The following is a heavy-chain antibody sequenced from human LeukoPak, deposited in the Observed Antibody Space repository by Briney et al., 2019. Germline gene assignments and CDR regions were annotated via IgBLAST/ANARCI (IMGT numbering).Heavy chain of an antibody. D-gene: IGHD3-22*01. CDR3: ARDASGYYYDPSYYFDY. CDR2: ISYDGSNK. V-gene: IGHV3-30-3*01. Sequence: GGSLRLSCAASGFTFSSYAMHWVRQAPGKGLEWVAVISYDGSNKYCADSVKGRFTISRDNSKNTLYLQMNSLRAEDTAVYYCARDASGYYYDPSYYFDYWGQGTLVTVSS. CDR1: GFTFSSYA. J-gene: IGHJ4*02.